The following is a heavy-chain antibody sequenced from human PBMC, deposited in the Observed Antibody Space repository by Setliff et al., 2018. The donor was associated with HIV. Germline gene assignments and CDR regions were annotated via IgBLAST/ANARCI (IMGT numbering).Heavy chain of an antibody. V-gene: IGHV1-3*01. J-gene: IGHJ4*02. D-gene: IGHD6-19*01. Sequence: ASVKVSCKTSGYTFTNYAMHWVRQAPGQSLEWMGWINGGNGNTKYSEKFKGRVTITRVIFASTASMELSSLRSEDTAVHYCARAGSGWPFDFWGQGTLVTVSS. CDR2: INGGNGNT. CDR1: GYTFTNYA. CDR3: ARAGSGWPFDF.